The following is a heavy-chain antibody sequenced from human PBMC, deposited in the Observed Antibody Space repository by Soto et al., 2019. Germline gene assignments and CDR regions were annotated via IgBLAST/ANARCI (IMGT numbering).Heavy chain of an antibody. CDR1: GFTFSSYA. Sequence: QVQLVESGGGVVQPGRSLRLSCAASGFTFSSYAMHWVRQAPGKGLEWVAVISYDGSNKYYADSVKGRFTISRDNSKNTLYLQVNSLSAEDTAVYYCARDSGGWIFDYWGQGTLVTVSS. J-gene: IGHJ4*02. D-gene: IGHD2-15*01. V-gene: IGHV3-30-3*01. CDR3: ARDSGGWIFDY. CDR2: ISYDGSNK.